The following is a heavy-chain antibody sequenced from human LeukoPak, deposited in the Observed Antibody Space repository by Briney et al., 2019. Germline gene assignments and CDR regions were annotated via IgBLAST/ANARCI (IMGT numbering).Heavy chain of an antibody. Sequence: PSETLSLTCSVSGGSISSRSYYWGWIRQPPGKGLEWIGSIYYSGSTYANPSLKSRVTISVDKSKNQFSLKLSSVPAEDKAVYYCASERYCSGGSCYPNWFDPWGQETLVTVSS. V-gene: IGHV4-39*07. J-gene: IGHJ5*02. CDR1: GGSISSRSYY. CDR2: IYYSGST. D-gene: IGHD2-15*01. CDR3: ASERYCSGGSCYPNWFDP.